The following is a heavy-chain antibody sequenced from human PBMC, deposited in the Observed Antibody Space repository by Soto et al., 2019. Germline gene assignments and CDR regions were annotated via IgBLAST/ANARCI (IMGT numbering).Heavy chain of an antibody. CDR2: ISGSGGST. CDR3: AKEWDYYYTSGYIGERDVLDF. D-gene: IGHD3-22*01. V-gene: IGHV3-23*01. J-gene: IGHJ3*01. Sequence: RWSLRLSCAASGFTFSSYAMSWVRQAPGKGLEWVSAISGSGGSTYYADSVKGRFTISRDNSKNTLYLQMNSLRAEDTAVYYCAKEWDYYYTSGYIGERDVLDFSGQGTM. CDR1: GFTFSSYA.